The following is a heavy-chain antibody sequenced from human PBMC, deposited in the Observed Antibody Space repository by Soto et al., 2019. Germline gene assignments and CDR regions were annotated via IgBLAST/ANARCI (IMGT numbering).Heavy chain of an antibody. CDR1: GYTFTRYG. CDR2: INTYNGNT. D-gene: IGHD3-16*01. V-gene: IGHV1-18*01. Sequence: QVQLVQSGAEVKNPGASVKVSCKASGYTFTRYGIGWARQAPGQGLEWMEWINTYNGNTNYAQNVTGRVTLTTDTSTSTAYMELRSLRSNDTAIYYCAMVDVYVTPSPQDVWGQGTTVIVSS. J-gene: IGHJ6*02. CDR3: AMVDVYVTPSPQDV.